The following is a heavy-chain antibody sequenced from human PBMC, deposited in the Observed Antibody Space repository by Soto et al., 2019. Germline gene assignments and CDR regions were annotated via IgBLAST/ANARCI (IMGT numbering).Heavy chain of an antibody. CDR1: GGSISSSSYY. J-gene: IGHJ2*01. CDR3: ARSASGSYSWFSGSGQLFWYFDL. CDR2: IYYSGST. D-gene: IGHD3-10*01. V-gene: IGHV4-39*01. Sequence: LETLSLTCTVSGGSISSSSYYWGWIRQPPGKGLEWIGSIYYSGSTYYNPSLKRRVTISVDTSQNQFSLKLSSVTAADTAVYYCARSASGSYSWFSGSGQLFWYFDLWGRGTLVTVSS.